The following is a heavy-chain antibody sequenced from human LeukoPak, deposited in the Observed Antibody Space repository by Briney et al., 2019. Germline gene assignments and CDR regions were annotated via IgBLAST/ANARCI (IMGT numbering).Heavy chain of an antibody. CDR1: GSTFTCYC. CDR2: INPTRGGT. CDR3: ARDVSGYSGSDSFHM. Sequence: PSETLSCTAAGSTFTCYCMHWVRQAPRPGHEWMGWINPTRGGTNTEHKFQGRVAMTSDTSSSTAYMEVSRLRSDDTGVDYCARDVSGYSGSDSFHMGGRRTIVTVSS. J-gene: IGHJ3*02. D-gene: IGHD5-12*01. V-gene: IGHV1-2*02.